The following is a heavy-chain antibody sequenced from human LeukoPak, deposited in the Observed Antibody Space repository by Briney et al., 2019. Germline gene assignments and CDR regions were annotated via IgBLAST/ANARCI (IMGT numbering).Heavy chain of an antibody. CDR2: IYTSGST. Sequence: SQTLSLTCTVSGGSISSGSYYRSWIRQPAGKGLEWIGRIYTSGSTNYNPSLKSRVTISVDTSKNQFSLKLSSVTAADTAVYYCARARTGCEAFDIWGQGTMLTVSS. CDR1: GGSISSGSYY. D-gene: IGHD4-17*01. J-gene: IGHJ3*02. V-gene: IGHV4-61*02. CDR3: ARARTGCEAFDI.